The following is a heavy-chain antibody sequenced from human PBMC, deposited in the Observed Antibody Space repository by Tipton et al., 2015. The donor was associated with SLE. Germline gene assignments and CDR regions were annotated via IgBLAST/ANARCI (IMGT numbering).Heavy chain of an antibody. D-gene: IGHD3-3*01. V-gene: IGHV4-61*08. CDR2: IYYSGST. CDR3: ARVAYDFWSGYSYYFDY. CDR1: GGSISSGGYY. J-gene: IGHJ4*02. Sequence: LRLSCTVSGGSISSGGYYWSLIRQHPGKGLEWIGYIYYSGSTNYNPSLKSRVTISVDTSKNQFSLKLSSVTAADTAVYYCARVAYDFWSGYSYYFDYWGQGTLVTVSS.